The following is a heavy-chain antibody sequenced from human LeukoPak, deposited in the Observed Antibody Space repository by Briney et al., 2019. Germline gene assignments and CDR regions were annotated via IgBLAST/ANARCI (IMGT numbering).Heavy chain of an antibody. D-gene: IGHD6-6*01. Sequence: SETLSLTCVVSGGSISSYYWSWIRQPPGGGLEWVGYIYYSGSTNHNPSLKSRATISVDTSKNQFSLKLNSVTAADTAVYYCAREIGQLGVRGYFDYWGQGTLVTVSS. J-gene: IGHJ4*02. CDR1: GGSISSYY. V-gene: IGHV4-59*01. CDR3: AREIGQLGVRGYFDY. CDR2: IYYSGST.